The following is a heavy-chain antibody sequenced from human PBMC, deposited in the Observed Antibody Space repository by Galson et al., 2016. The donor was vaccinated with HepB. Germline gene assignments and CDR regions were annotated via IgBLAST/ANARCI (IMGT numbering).Heavy chain of an antibody. J-gene: IGHJ4*02. Sequence: SLRLSCAASGFTFSNYWMHWVRQAPGRGLEWVSVIYSGGDTYYADSVKGRFTISRDNFENTVYLQMNSLRAEDTAIYYCARDTWTWNGGQGTLVTVSS. CDR1: GFTFSNYW. CDR2: IYSGGDT. CDR3: ARDTWTWN. V-gene: IGHV3-66*01. D-gene: IGHD3/OR15-3a*01.